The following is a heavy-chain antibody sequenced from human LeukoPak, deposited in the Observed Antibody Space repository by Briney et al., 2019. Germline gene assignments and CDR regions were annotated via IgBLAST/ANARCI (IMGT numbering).Heavy chain of an antibody. CDR1: GGSISSYY. CDR3: ARAPGSLYGDYWHFDL. CDR2: IYYSGST. D-gene: IGHD4-17*01. V-gene: IGHV4-59*01. Sequence: SETLSLTCTVSGGSISSYYWGWIRQPPGKGLQWIGYIYYSGSTNYSPSLKSRVTISVDTSKNQFSLKLSSVTAADTAVYYCARAPGSLYGDYWHFDLWGRGTLVTVSS. J-gene: IGHJ2*01.